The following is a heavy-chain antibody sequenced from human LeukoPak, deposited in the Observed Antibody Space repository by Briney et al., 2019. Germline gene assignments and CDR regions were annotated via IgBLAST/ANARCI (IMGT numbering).Heavy chain of an antibody. CDR1: GFTFSSYS. CDR2: ISSSSSYI. D-gene: IGHD3-9*01. CDR3: ARDGVLTGYYAYDAFDI. V-gene: IGHV3-21*01. J-gene: IGHJ3*02. Sequence: PRGSLRLSCAASGFTFSSYSMNWVRQAPGKGLEWVSSISSSSSYIYYADSVKGRFTISRDNAKNSLYLQMNSLRAEDTAVYYCARDGVLTGYYAYDAFDIWGQGTMVTVSS.